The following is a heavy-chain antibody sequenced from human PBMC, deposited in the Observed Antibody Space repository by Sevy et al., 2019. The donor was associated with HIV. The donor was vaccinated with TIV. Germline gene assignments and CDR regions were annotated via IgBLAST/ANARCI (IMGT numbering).Heavy chain of an antibody. CDR3: ARDGGCSSTSCLLYFDC. J-gene: IGHJ4*02. CDR1: GISVSTSG. CDR2: ILSEGSMK. Sequence: GGSLRLSCATSGISVSTSGMHWVRQAPGKGLEWLAAILSEGSMKYYADSVKGRFAISRDNSKNTVDLQMNSLRAEDTAVYYCARDGGCSSTSCLLYFDCWGQGSLVTVSS. D-gene: IGHD2-2*01. V-gene: IGHV3-33*01.